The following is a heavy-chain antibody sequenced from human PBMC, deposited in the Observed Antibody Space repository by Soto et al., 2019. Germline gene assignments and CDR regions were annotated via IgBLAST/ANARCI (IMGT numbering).Heavy chain of an antibody. Sequence: QVQLVQSGAEVKKPGSSVKVSCKASGGTFSSYTISWVRQAPGQGLEWMGRIIPILGIANYAQKFQGRVTITADKSTSTAYMELSSLRSEDTAVYYCARDMAMVREAYYFDYWVQGTLVTASS. V-gene: IGHV1-69*08. D-gene: IGHD3-10*01. CDR2: IIPILGIA. J-gene: IGHJ4*02. CDR1: GGTFSSYT. CDR3: ARDMAMVREAYYFDY.